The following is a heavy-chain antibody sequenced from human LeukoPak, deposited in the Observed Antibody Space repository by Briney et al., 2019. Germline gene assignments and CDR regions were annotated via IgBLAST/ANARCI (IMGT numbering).Heavy chain of an antibody. CDR3: ASQTSKRYCSGGSCYFDAFDI. Sequence: ASVKVSCKASGYTFTGYYMQWVRQAPGQGLEWMGWINPNTVGSNYAQKLQGRVTVTTDTAGSTGYMELSRLTSDDTAVYYCASQTSKRYCSGGSCYFDAFDIWGQGTMVTVSS. J-gene: IGHJ3*02. V-gene: IGHV1-2*02. D-gene: IGHD2-15*01. CDR1: GYTFTGYY. CDR2: INPNTVGS.